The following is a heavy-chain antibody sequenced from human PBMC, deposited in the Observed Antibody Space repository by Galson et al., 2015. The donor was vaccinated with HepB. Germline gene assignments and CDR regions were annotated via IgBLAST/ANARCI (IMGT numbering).Heavy chain of an antibody. CDR2: INAGNGNT. CDR3: ARADWVRCSGGSCYSGYFQH. CDR1: GYTFTSYA. Sequence: SVKVSCKASGYTFTSYAMHWVRQAPGQRLEWMGWINAGNGNTKYSQKFQGRVTITRDTSASTAYMELSSLRSEDTAVYYCARADWVRCSGGSCYSGYFQHWGQGTLVTVSS. D-gene: IGHD2-15*01. J-gene: IGHJ1*01. V-gene: IGHV1-3*01.